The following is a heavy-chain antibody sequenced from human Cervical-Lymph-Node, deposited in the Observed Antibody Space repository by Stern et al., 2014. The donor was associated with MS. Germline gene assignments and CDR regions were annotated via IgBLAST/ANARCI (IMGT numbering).Heavy chain of an antibody. CDR3: AALVRGSYFY. V-gene: IGHV5-51*01. J-gene: IGHJ4*02. Sequence: VQLVQSGAEMIKPGGSLKISCKGSGYSFTLYCIGWVRQMTGKGLEFMGIIYPGNSDPRYSPSFQGQVTISADKSISTAYLQWSSLKASDTAMYYCAALVRGSYFYWGQGTLVTVSS. D-gene: IGHD1-26*01. CDR2: IYPGNSDP. CDR1: GYSFTLYC.